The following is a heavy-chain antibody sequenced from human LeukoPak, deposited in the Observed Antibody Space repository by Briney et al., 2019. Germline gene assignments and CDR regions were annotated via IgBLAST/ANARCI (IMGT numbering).Heavy chain of an antibody. CDR1: GISFSSCA. CDR2: ISGGGGST. Sequence: GGSLRLSCAASGISFSSCAMSWVRQAPGKGLEWVSVISGGGGSTYYADSVKGRFTISSDSSKNTLYLQMNSLRAEDTAVYYCAKSGSGNYYDRFDYWGQGTLITVSS. V-gene: IGHV3-23*01. D-gene: IGHD3-10*01. J-gene: IGHJ4*02. CDR3: AKSGSGNYYDRFDY.